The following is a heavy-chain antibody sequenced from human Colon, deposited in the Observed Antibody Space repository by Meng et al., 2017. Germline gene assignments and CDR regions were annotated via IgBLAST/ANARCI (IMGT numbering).Heavy chain of an antibody. CDR1: GGSNISGGYY. Sequence: HLMLPGTRPAQPSPTLSLICSVSGGSNISGGYYWSWIRQHPQKGLEWIGYISNSGSAYYNPSLKSRVSISVDTSKNQFSLKMDTVTAADTALYYCARAGLHSYYFDFWGQGTLVTVSS. V-gene: IGHV4-31*02. D-gene: IGHD2-21*01. CDR2: ISNSGSA. J-gene: IGHJ4*02. CDR3: ARAGLHSYYFDF.